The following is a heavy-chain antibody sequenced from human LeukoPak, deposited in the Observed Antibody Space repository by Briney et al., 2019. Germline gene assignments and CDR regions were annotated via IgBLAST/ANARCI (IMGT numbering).Heavy chain of an antibody. V-gene: IGHV6-1*01. D-gene: IGHD3-9*01. CDR3: AREFGPGYDILTGYSLEPFDI. CDR2: TYYRSKWYN. CDR1: GDSVSTITSA. Sequence: SQTLSLTCAISGDSVSTITSAWNWIRQSPSRGLEWLGRTYYRSKWYNDYAVSVKSRIIIIPDTSKNQFSLQLNSVTPEDTAMYYCAREFGPGYDILTGYSLEPFDIWGQGTMVTVSS. J-gene: IGHJ3*02.